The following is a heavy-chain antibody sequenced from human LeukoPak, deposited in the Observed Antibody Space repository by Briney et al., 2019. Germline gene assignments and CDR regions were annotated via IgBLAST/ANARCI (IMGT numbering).Heavy chain of an antibody. CDR2: INPNSGGT. CDR3: ARDLGGYDYSSTFERGPDPGY. CDR1: GYTFTGYY. Sequence: GASVKVSCKASGYTFTGYYMHWVRQAPGQGLEWMGWINPNSGGTNYAQKFQGRVTMTRDTSISTAYMELSRLRSDDTAVYYCARDLGGYDYSSTFERGPDPGYWGQGTLVTVSS. D-gene: IGHD5-12*01. V-gene: IGHV1-2*02. J-gene: IGHJ4*02.